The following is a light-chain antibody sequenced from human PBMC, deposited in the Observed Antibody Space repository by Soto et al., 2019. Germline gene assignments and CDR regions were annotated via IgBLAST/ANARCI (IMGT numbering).Light chain of an antibody. CDR1: QGISNF. CDR2: AAS. Sequence: DIQMTQSPSSLSASVGDRVTITCRASQGISNFLAWYQQKPGQVPKLLISAASTLQSGVPSRFSGSGSGTDFTITITSLQPEDVATYYCQKYSSVITFGQGTRLEIK. J-gene: IGKJ5*01. V-gene: IGKV1-27*01. CDR3: QKYSSVIT.